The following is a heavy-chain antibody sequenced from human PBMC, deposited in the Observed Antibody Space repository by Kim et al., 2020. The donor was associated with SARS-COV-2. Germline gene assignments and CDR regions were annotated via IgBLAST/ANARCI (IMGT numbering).Heavy chain of an antibody. Sequence: SETLSLTCTVSGDSISSYYWSWIRQPPGKGLEWIGYIYYSGSTNYNPSLKSRVTISVDTSKNHFALRLSSVTAADTAVYCCIRGFDYWGQGPLVTVSS. CDR3: IRGFDY. CDR2: IYYSGST. V-gene: IGHV4-59*08. J-gene: IGHJ4*02. D-gene: IGHD3-10*01. CDR1: GDSISSYY.